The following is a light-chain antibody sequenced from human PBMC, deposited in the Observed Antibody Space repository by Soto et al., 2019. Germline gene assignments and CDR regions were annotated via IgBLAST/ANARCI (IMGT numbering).Light chain of an antibody. J-gene: IGKJ5*01. Sequence: EIVLTQSPGTLALSPWEGATLSCRASQSVGNSLAWYQQIPGQAPRLLIYGASTRVTGIPARFSGSGSGTEFTLTISSLEPEDFAVYYCQQRNSWPPTFTFGQGTRLEIK. CDR1: QSVGNS. CDR2: GAS. CDR3: QQRNSWPPTFT. V-gene: IGKV3-11*01.